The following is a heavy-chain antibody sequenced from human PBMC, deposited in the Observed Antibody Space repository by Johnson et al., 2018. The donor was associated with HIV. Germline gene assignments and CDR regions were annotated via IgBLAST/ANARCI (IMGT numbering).Heavy chain of an antibody. J-gene: IGHJ3*02. CDR3: ARDPSLDAFDI. CDR2: ISYDGSNK. V-gene: IGHV3-30-3*01. Sequence: QMQLVESGGGVVQPGRSLRLSCAASGFTLSSYAMHWVRQAPGKGLEWVAVISYDGSNKYYADSVKGRFTISRDNSKNTLYLQMNSLRAEDTAVYFCARDPSLDAFDIWGQGTMVTVAS. CDR1: GFTLSSYA.